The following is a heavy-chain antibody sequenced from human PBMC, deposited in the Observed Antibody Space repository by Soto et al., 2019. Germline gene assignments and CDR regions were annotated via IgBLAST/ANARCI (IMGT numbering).Heavy chain of an antibody. Sequence: QVHLVQSGAEVKKPGASVKVSCKTSGYTFTSYGITWVRQAPGQGLEWMGWISAHNGNTDYAQKLQGRVSVTRDTSTSTAYMELRSLRSDDTAVYYCARGRYGDYWGQGALVTVSS. CDR3: ARGRYGDY. V-gene: IGHV1-18*01. CDR1: GYTFTSYG. J-gene: IGHJ4*02. D-gene: IGHD1-1*01. CDR2: ISAHNGNT.